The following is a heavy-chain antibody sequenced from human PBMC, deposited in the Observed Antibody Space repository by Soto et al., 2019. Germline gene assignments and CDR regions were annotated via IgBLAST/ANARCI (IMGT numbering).Heavy chain of an antibody. J-gene: IGHJ5*02. D-gene: IGHD6-13*01. CDR2: MNPSGGST. CDR1: GYTFTSYD. Sequence: GASVKVSCKASGYTFTSYDINWVRQATGQGLEWMGWMNPSGGSTSYAQKFQGRVTMTRDTSTSTVYMELSSLRSEDTAVFYCARGFIAAAGNNWFDPWGQGTLVTVSS. CDR3: ARGFIAAAGNNWFDP. V-gene: IGHV1-8*01.